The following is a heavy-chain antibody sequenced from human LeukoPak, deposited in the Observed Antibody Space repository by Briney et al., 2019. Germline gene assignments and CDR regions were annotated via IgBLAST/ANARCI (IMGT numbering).Heavy chain of an antibody. CDR2: ISWNSGTI. Sequence: TGGSLRLSCVVSAFTFEDYAMQWVRQAPGKGLEGGSGISWNSGTISYADSVRVRFTISRDNAQHSLYLQMNSLRVEATALYYCAKEIYFGSGSYYKGAFDIWGQGTMVTVSS. CDR1: AFTFEDYA. V-gene: IGHV3-9*01. CDR3: AKEIYFGSGSYYKGAFDI. J-gene: IGHJ3*02. D-gene: IGHD3-10*01.